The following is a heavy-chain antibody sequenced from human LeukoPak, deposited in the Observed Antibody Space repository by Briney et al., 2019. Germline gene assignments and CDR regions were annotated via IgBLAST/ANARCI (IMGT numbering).Heavy chain of an antibody. V-gene: IGHV1-24*01. CDR2: FDPEDGET. D-gene: IGHD3-10*01. J-gene: IGHJ4*02. CDR3: ATQASLLWFGELLTG. CDR1: GYTLTELS. Sequence: ASVKVSCKVSGYTLTELSMHWVRQAPGKGLEWMGGFDPEDGETIYAQKFQGRVTMTEDTSTDTAYMELSSLRSEDTAVYYCATQASLLWFGELLTGWGQGTLVTVSS.